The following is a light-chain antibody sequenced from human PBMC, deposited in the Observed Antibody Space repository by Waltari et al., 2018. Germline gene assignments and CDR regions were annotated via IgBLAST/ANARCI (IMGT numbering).Light chain of an antibody. V-gene: IGKV1-16*01. CDR2: AAS. CDR3: QHYDGFPYT. Sequence: DIQMTHSPSSLAASVGDNDTITCRASQGISNFLVWFQQHPGKPPKSLIYAASTLQDGVPSRFSGRGSGTDFTLTISSLQPEDFATYYCQHYDGFPYTFGQGTRVDI. CDR1: QGISNF. J-gene: IGKJ2*01.